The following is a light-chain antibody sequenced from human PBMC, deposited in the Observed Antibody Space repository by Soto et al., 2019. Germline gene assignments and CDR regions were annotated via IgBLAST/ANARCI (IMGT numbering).Light chain of an antibody. CDR1: QSVSSSY. J-gene: IGKJ1*01. CDR2: DAS. Sequence: EIVLTQSPGTLSLSPGERATLSCRASQSVSSSYLAWYQQKPGQAPMLLIYDASTRATGIPDRISGSGSGTDFTLTISRLDPEDSAVYYCQQYGSSPWTFGQGTRVEIK. CDR3: QQYGSSPWT. V-gene: IGKV3-20*01.